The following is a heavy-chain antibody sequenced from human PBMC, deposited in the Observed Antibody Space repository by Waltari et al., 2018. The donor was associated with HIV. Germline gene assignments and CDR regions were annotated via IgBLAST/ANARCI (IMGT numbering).Heavy chain of an antibody. CDR1: GGSFSGDY. D-gene: IGHD2-21*01. CDR2: INQYGDT. J-gene: IGHJ2*01. CDR3: ARVVVMYWYFDL. V-gene: IGHV4-34*01. Sequence: QVQLQQWGAGLLKPSETLSLTCAVYGGSFSGDYWSWIRQPPGKGLEWIGEINQYGDTNYNPALKSRVTISVDTSKNQFSRKLTSLSDADTAVYYCARVVVMYWYFDLWGRGTLVTVSS.